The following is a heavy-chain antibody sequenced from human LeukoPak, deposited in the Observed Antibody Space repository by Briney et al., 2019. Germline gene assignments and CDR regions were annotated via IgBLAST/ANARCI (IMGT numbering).Heavy chain of an antibody. Sequence: GGSLRLSCAASGFTFSSYAMSWVRQAPGKGLEWVSAISGSGGSTYYADSVKGRFTISRDNSENTLYLQMNSLRAEDTAVYYCAIAYSSLGYFDYWGQGTLVTVSS. CDR1: GFTFSSYA. J-gene: IGHJ4*02. V-gene: IGHV3-23*01. CDR3: AIAYSSLGYFDY. CDR2: ISGSGGST. D-gene: IGHD6-13*01.